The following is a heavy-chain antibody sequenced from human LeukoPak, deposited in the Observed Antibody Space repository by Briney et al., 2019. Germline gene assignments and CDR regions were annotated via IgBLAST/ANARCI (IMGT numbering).Heavy chain of an antibody. CDR2: IYTSGST. Sequence: PSETLSLTCTVSGGSISSYYWSWIRQPAGKGLEWIGRIYTSGSTNYNPSLKSRVTISVDKSKNQFSLKLSPVTAADTAVYYCARDGGTGDRPYRGQGTLVTVSS. J-gene: IGHJ4*02. CDR1: GGSISSYY. CDR3: ARDGGTGDRPY. D-gene: IGHD7-27*01. V-gene: IGHV4-4*07.